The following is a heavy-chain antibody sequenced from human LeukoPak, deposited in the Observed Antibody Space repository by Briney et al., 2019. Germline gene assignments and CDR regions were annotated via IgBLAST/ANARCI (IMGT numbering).Heavy chain of an antibody. V-gene: IGHV1-18*04. CDR2: INSSNGKT. CDR3: ARQAGGYSSGWYQFHFDY. J-gene: IGHJ4*02. Sequence: ASVKVSCKASGCTFSSYGISWVRQAPGQGLEWMGWINSSNGKTNYAQKFQGRVTMTTDTSTSTAYMELRSLRSDDTAVYYCARQAGGYSSGWYQFHFDYWGQGTLVTVSS. CDR1: GCTFSSYG. D-gene: IGHD6-19*01.